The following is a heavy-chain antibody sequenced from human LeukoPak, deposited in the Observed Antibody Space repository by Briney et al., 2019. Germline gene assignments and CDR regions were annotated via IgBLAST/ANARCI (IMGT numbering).Heavy chain of an antibody. J-gene: IGHJ4*02. CDR3: ARVLSTYYYDSSGLPR. CDR2: INPNSGGT. V-gene: IGHV1-2*06. D-gene: IGHD3-22*01. Sequence: ASVKVSCKASGYTFTGYYMHWVRQAPGQGLEWMGRINPNSGGTNYAQKFQGRVTMTRDTSISTAYMELSRLRSDDTAVYYCARVLSTYYYDSSGLPRWGQGTLVTVSS. CDR1: GYTFTGYY.